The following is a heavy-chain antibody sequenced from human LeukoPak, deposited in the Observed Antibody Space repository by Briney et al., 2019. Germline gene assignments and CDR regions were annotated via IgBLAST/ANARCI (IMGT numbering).Heavy chain of an antibody. Sequence: GGSLRLSCAGSGFTFGGDGMHWFRQTPGKGLEWVAVIAYDGSRAFYADSVKGRFTISRDNSKNTMSVQMDDLRAEDTAVYYCTRYNNDHFDYWGQGTLVTVSS. D-gene: IGHD1-14*01. CDR1: GFTFGGDG. J-gene: IGHJ4*02. V-gene: IGHV3-33*01. CDR3: TRYNNDHFDY. CDR2: IAYDGSRA.